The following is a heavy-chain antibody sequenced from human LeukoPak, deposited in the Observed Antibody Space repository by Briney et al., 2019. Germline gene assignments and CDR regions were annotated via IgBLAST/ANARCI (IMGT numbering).Heavy chain of an antibody. CDR2: INPNSGGT. V-gene: IGHV1-2*02. D-gene: IGHD3-10*01. CDR1: GYTFTGYY. CDR3: ARRRITMVRGVITHFDY. Sequence: ASVKVSCKASGYTFTGYYMHWVRQAPGQGLEWMGWINPNSGGTNYAQKFQGRVTMTRDTSISTAYMELSRQRSDDTAVYYCARRRITMVRGVITHFDYWGQGTLVTVSS. J-gene: IGHJ4*02.